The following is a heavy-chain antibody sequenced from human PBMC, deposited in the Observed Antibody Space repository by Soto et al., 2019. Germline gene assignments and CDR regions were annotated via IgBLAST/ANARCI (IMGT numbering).Heavy chain of an antibody. V-gene: IGHV1-3*01. CDR3: ARDVGGTGD. CDR2: INAGNGNT. D-gene: IGHD1-26*01. Sequence: QVQLVQSGAEVKKPGASVKVSCKASGYTFTSYAMHWVRQAPGQRLEWMGWINAGNGNTKYSQKFQGRVTITRNTSASTAYMELSSLSSDDTDVYYCARDVGGTGDLGQGTLVTVSS. J-gene: IGHJ4*02. CDR1: GYTFTSYA.